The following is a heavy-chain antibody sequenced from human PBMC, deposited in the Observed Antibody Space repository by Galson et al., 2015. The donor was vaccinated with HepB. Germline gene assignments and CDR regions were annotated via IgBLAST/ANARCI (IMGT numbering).Heavy chain of an antibody. Sequence: ETLSLTCTVSGGSMSRYYWNWIRQSPERGLEWIGYIYYSGSTSYNPSLKSRVFISVETSRNQLSLELTSVTTADTAVYYCARSSYGYDDFDIWGQGTMVTVSS. CDR1: GGSMSRYY. J-gene: IGHJ3*02. V-gene: IGHV4-59*01. D-gene: IGHD3-10*01. CDR2: IYYSGST. CDR3: ARSSYGYDDFDI.